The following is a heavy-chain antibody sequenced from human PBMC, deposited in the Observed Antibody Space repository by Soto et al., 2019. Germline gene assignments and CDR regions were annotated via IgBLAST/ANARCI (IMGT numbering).Heavy chain of an antibody. D-gene: IGHD2-2*02. CDR3: ARVKVPAAILGAFDL. V-gene: IGHV1-46*01. CDR1: GYTFTSYY. J-gene: IGHJ3*01. Sequence: GASVKVSCKASGYTFTSYYMHWVRQAPGQGLEWMGIINPSGGSTSHAQKFQGRVTMTRDTSTSTVYMELRSLKSDDTAVYYCARVKVPAAILGAFDLWGQGTLVTVSS. CDR2: INPSGGST.